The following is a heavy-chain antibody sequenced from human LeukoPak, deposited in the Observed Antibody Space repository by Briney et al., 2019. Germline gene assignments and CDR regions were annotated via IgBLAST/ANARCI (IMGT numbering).Heavy chain of an antibody. D-gene: IGHD2-2*01. CDR1: GYIFPDYY. J-gene: IGHJ6*02. CDR3: ARDGGYCSSGTICYSRAEYYYYGLDV. V-gene: IGHV1-2*06. Sequence: ASVKVSCKGSGYIFPDYYIYWVRQAPRQGLEWMGRINPNSGGTNYAQNFQGRVTMTRDTSISTVYMELSRLRSDDTAVYYCARDGGYCSSGTICYSRAEYYYYGLDVWGQGTTVTVSS. CDR2: INPNSGGT.